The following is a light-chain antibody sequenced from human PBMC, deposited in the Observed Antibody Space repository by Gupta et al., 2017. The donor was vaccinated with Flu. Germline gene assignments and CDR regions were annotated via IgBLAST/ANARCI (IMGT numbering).Light chain of an antibody. CDR3: CAQTMASSIAV. V-gene: IGLV2-14*01. Sequence: TGLSTGTGGTNYVSRYQQQTREAPKLMIFDSRNRRSGGAAGFSGANIRGTTAVTITALQEADEADYYCCAQTMASSIAVFGGGTQLTVL. CDR1: STGTGGTNY. J-gene: IGLJ2*01. CDR2: DSR.